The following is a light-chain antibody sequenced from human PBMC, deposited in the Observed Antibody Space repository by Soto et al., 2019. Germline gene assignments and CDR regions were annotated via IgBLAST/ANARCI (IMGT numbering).Light chain of an antibody. Sequence: SYELTQPPSVSVSPGQTASITCSGNFLGDKYASWYQLRPGQSPVLVIHQDTKRPSGIPERFSGSNSGNRATLTISGTQAMDEADYYCQAWDSSTASYVFGTGTKVPVL. CDR2: QDT. CDR1: FLGDKY. J-gene: IGLJ1*01. V-gene: IGLV3-1*01. CDR3: QAWDSSTASYV.